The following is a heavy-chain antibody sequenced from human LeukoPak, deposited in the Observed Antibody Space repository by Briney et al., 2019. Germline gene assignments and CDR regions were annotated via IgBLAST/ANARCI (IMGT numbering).Heavy chain of an antibody. Sequence: GGSLRLSCAASGFTVSSNYMSWVRQAPGKGLEWVSVIYSGGSTYYADSVKGRFTISRDNSKNTLYLQMNSLRAEDTAVYYCARDRRYDILTGYYGMDVWGQGTTVTVSS. V-gene: IGHV3-66*01. CDR2: IYSGGST. CDR3: ARDRRYDILTGYYGMDV. J-gene: IGHJ6*02. D-gene: IGHD3-9*01. CDR1: GFTVSSNY.